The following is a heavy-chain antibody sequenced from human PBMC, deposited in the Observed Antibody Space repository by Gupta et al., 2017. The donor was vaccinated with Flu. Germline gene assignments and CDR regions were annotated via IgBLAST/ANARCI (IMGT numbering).Heavy chain of an antibody. CDR1: GFVFGSYG. CDR3: AKTGTTGYFYMDV. D-gene: IGHD1-1*01. Sequence: QAQLEESGGGVVQPGKSLTLSCAAFGFVFGSYGMNWVRQAPGKGLEWVAMISYDGSKTSYADSVKGRFTVSRENSRDTLYLQMDSLTDDDTAVYYCAKTGTTGYFYMDVWGTGTTVTVSS. CDR2: ISYDGSKT. J-gene: IGHJ6*03. V-gene: IGHV3-30*18.